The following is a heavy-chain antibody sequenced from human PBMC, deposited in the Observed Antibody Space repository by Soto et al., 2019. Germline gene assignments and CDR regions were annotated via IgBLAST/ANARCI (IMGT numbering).Heavy chain of an antibody. V-gene: IGHV1-18*04. Sequence: ASVKVSCKASGYTFTSYGISGVRQAPGEGLEWMGWISAYNGNTNYAQKLQGRVTMTTDTSTSTAYMELRSLRSDDTAVYYCAKGREGQYCSGGSCSSYYYYYGMDVWGQGTTVTVSS. D-gene: IGHD2-15*01. CDR3: AKGREGQYCSGGSCSSYYYYYGMDV. CDR1: GYTFTSYG. J-gene: IGHJ6*02. CDR2: ISAYNGNT.